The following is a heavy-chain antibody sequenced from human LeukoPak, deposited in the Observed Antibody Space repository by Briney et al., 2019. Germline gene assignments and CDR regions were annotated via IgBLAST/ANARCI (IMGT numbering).Heavy chain of an antibody. CDR1: GGSISSYY. CDR2: IYASGST. V-gene: IGHV4-4*07. Sequence: SETLSLTCTVSGGSISSYYWSWIRQPAGKGLEWIGRIYASGSTNYNPSLKSRVTMSVDTSKNQFSLKLSSVTAADTAVYYCAGDWGDGYNSDDYYGMDVWGQGTTVTVSS. D-gene: IGHD5-24*01. CDR3: AGDWGDGYNSDDYYGMDV. J-gene: IGHJ6*01.